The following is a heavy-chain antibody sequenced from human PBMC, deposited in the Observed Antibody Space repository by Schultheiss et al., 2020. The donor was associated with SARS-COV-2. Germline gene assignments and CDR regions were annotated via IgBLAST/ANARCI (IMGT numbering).Heavy chain of an antibody. CDR2: ISSSGSTI. Sequence: GGSLRLSCAASGFTFSDYYMSWIRQAPGKGLEWVSYISSSGSTIYYADSVKGRFTISRDNSKNTLYLQMNSLRAEDTAVYYCAKGGFYDSSGRFDYWGQGTLVTVSS. J-gene: IGHJ4*02. V-gene: IGHV3-11*04. CDR1: GFTFSDYY. D-gene: IGHD3-22*01. CDR3: AKGGFYDSSGRFDY.